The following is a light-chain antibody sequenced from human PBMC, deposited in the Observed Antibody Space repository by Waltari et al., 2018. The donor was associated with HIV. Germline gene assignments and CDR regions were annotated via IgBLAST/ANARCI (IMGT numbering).Light chain of an antibody. CDR3: QQRSNWPLLT. CDR1: QSVSSY. V-gene: IGKV3-11*01. Sequence: EIVLTQSPATLSLSPGERATLSCRASQSVSSYLAWYQQKPGQAPRLLIYDASNGATCIPARFSGSESGTDFTLTISSLEPEDFAVYYCQQRSNWPLLTFGGGTKVEIK. CDR2: DAS. J-gene: IGKJ4*01.